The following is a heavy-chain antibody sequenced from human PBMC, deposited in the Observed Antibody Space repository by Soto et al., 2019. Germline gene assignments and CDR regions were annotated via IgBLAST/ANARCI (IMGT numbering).Heavy chain of an antibody. CDR2: ISYDGSNK. CDR1: GFNFSSYA. J-gene: IGHJ4*02. V-gene: IGHV3-30-3*01. Sequence: QVQLVESGGGVVQPGRSLRLSCAASGFNFSSYAMHWVRQAPGKGLEWVAVISYDGSNKYYADSVKGRFTISRDNSKNTLYLQMNSLRAEDTAVYYCARDFDYWGQGTLVTVSS. CDR3: ARDFDY.